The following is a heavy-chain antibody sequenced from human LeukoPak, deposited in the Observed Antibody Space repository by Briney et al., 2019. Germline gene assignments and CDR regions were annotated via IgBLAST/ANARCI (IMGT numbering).Heavy chain of an antibody. V-gene: IGHV4-59*08. D-gene: IGHD3-9*01. Sequence: SESLSLTCTVSGGPISSYYWSWLRQPPGKGLEWIGYIYYSGSTKYNPSLESRVTISVDTSKKQFSLQLSSVTAADTAVYHCARHGYDILSGLIWGQGTMVTVSS. CDR1: GGPISSYY. CDR3: ARHGYDILSGLI. J-gene: IGHJ3*02. CDR2: IYYSGST.